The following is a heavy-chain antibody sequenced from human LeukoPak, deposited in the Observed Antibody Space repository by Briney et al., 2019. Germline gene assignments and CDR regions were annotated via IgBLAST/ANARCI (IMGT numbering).Heavy chain of an antibody. V-gene: IGHV1-69*04. CDR1: GGTFSSYA. D-gene: IGHD3-22*01. J-gene: IGHJ6*02. Sequence: SVKVSCKASGGTFSSYAISWVRQAPGQGLEWMGRIIPILSIANYAQKFQGRVTITSDKSTSTAYMELSGLRSDDTAVYYCAEDYYDSSGYYSYYYGMDVAAQGTTVTVS. CDR3: AEDYYDSSGYYSYYYGMDV. CDR2: IIPILSIA.